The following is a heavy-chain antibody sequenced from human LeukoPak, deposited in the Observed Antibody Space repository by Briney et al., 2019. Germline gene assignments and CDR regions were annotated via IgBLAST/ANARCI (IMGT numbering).Heavy chain of an antibody. V-gene: IGHV3-21*01. CDR3: ARDFGYSSGWWRDYYYMDV. CDR1: GFTFRDYG. CDR2: ISSSSSYI. D-gene: IGHD6-19*01. J-gene: IGHJ6*03. Sequence: GGSLRLSCAASGFTFRDYGMSWVRQAPGKGLEWVSSISSSSSYIYYADSVKGRFTISRDNAKNSLYLQMNSLRAEDTAVYYCARDFGYSSGWWRDYYYMDVWGKGTTVTVSS.